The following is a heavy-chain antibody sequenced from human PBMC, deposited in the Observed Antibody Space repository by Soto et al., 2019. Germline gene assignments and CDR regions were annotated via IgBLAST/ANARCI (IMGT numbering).Heavy chain of an antibody. CDR2: IYYSGST. J-gene: IGHJ4*02. V-gene: IGHV4-39*01. CDR1: GGSISSSSYY. CDR3: ARLDYDILTVLKSKPIDY. D-gene: IGHD3-9*01. Sequence: PSETLSLTCTVSGGSISSSSYYWGWIRQPPGKGLEWIGSIYYSGSTYYNPSLKSRVTISVDTSKNQFSLKLSSVTAADTAVYYCARLDYDILTVLKSKPIDYWGQGTLVTVSS.